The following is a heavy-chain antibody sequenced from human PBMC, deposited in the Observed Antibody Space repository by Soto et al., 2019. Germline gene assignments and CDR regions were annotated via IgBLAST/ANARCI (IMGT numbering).Heavy chain of an antibody. D-gene: IGHD1-1*01. CDR3: PTSNDSLTSFYSGMDV. Sequence: GGSLRLSCAASGFIFSNAWMNWVRQAPGKGLEWVGRIKSNTDGGATDYAAPVKGRFTISRDDSKTTLYLQMNSLKTEDTAVFYCPTSNDSLTSFYSGMDVWGQGTPATGTS. CDR2: IKSNTDGGAT. CDR1: GFIFSNAW. V-gene: IGHV3-15*07. J-gene: IGHJ6*02.